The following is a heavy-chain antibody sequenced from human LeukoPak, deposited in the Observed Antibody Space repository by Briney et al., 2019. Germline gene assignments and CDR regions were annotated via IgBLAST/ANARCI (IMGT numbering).Heavy chain of an antibody. V-gene: IGHV1-18*01. J-gene: IGHJ4*02. D-gene: IGHD2-8*01. CDR2: ISAYNGNT. CDR3: ARDIGYCTNGVCYNGDY. Sequence: RASVKVSCMASGYTFTSYGISWVRQAPGQGLEWMGWISAYNGNTNYAQKLQGRVTMTTDTSTSTAYMELRSLRSDDTAVYYCARDIGYCTNGVCYNGDYWGQGTLVTVSS. CDR1: GYTFTSYG.